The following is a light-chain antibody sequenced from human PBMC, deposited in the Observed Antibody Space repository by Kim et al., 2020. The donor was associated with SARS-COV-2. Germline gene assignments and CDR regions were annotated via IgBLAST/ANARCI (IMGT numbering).Light chain of an antibody. CDR1: SLRSYY. V-gene: IGLV3-19*01. J-gene: IGLJ2*01. CDR2: GKN. Sequence: LGQTVRITCQGDSLRSYYASWYQQKPGQAPVLVIYGKNNRPSGIPDRFSGSSSGNTSSLTITGAQAEDEADYYCNSRDSSGNHLRVFGGGTKLTVL. CDR3: NSRDSSGNHLRV.